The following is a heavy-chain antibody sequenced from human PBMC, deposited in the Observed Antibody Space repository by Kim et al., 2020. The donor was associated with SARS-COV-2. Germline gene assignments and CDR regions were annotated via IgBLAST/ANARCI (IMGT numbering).Heavy chain of an antibody. CDR3: ARDLAPAAITYYYGMDG. V-gene: IGHV3-11*06. J-gene: IGHJ6*02. Sequence: KGRFTMSRDNAKNSLYLQMSSLRAEDTAVYYCARDLAPAAITYYYGMDGWGQGTTVTVSS. D-gene: IGHD2-2*01.